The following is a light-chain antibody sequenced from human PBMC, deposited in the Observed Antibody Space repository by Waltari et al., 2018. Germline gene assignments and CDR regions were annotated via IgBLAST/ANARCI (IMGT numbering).Light chain of an antibody. V-gene: IGLV2-14*03. CDR3: LSYAATVSFG. Sequence: QSALTQPASVSGSPGQSITISCTGTSSDVGGYNYVSWYQQHPGNTPKLILFDVNRRPSGVYHRVSGSKSGNTASLTISGLQAEDEADYYCLSYAATVSFGFGGGTKLTVL. J-gene: IGLJ2*01. CDR2: DVN. CDR1: SSDVGGYNY.